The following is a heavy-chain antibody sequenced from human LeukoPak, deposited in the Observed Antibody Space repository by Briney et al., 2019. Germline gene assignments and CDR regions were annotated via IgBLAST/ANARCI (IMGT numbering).Heavy chain of an antibody. J-gene: IGHJ4*02. V-gene: IGHV3-21*01. CDR1: GFTFSRYS. CDR3: ARDGSGSYYGY. Sequence: GGSLRLFRVVSGFTFSRYSMNWVRQAPGKGLEWVSSISSSGSYIYYADSVKGRFTVSRDNAKNSLYLQMNSLRAEDTAVYYCARDGSGSYYGYWGQGTLVTVSS. CDR2: ISSSGSYI. D-gene: IGHD3-10*01.